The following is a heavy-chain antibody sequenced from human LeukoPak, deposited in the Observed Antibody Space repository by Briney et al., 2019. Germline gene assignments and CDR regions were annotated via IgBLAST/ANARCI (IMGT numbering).Heavy chain of an antibody. Sequence: PSETLSLTCTVSGGSISSSSYYWGWIRQPPGKGLEWIGSIYYSGSTYYNPSLKSRVTISVDTSKNQFSLKLSSVTAADTAAYYCARHNDYYDSSTASYAFDIWAQGTMVTVSS. CDR1: GGSISSSSYY. CDR3: ARHNDYYDSSTASYAFDI. D-gene: IGHD3-22*01. CDR2: IYYSGST. V-gene: IGHV4-39*01. J-gene: IGHJ3*02.